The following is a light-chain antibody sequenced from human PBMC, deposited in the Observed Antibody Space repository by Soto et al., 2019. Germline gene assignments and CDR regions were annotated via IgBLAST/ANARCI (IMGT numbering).Light chain of an antibody. CDR1: QSISSY. J-gene: IGKJ1*01. CDR3: QQSYSTPRWT. V-gene: IGKV1-39*01. CDR2: AAS. Sequence: DLQMPQSPSSLSAFVGDRVTITCRESQSISSYLNWYQQRPGKAPKLLIYAASSLQSGVPSRFSGSGSGTDFTLTISSLQPEDFATYYCQQSYSTPRWTFGQGTKVDIK.